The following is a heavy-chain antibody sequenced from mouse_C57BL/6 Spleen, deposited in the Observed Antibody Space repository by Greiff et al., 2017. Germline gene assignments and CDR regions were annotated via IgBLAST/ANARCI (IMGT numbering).Heavy chain of an antibody. V-gene: IGHV1-15*01. CDR1: GYTFTDYE. J-gene: IGHJ3*01. D-gene: IGHD2-2*01. Sequence: VQLVESGAELVRPGASVTLSCKASGYTFTDYEMHWVKQTPVHGLEWIGAIDPETGGTAYNQKFKGKAILTADKSSSTAYMELRSLTSEDSAVYYCTRNYGYDGFAYWGQGTLVTVSA. CDR2: IDPETGGT. CDR3: TRNYGYDGFAY.